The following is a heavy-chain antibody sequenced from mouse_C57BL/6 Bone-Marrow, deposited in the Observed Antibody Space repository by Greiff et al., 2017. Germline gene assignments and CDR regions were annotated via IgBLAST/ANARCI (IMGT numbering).Heavy chain of an antibody. CDR3: TRSFITTVDYFDY. J-gene: IGHJ2*01. V-gene: IGHV1-15*01. CDR1: GYTFTDYE. D-gene: IGHD1-1*01. CDR2: IDPETGGT. Sequence: QVQLQQSGAELVRPGASVTLSCKASGYTFTDYEMHWVKQTPVHGLEWIGAIDPETGGTAYNQKVKGKAILTADKSSSTAYMELRSLTSEDSAVYYCTRSFITTVDYFDYWGQGTTLTVSS.